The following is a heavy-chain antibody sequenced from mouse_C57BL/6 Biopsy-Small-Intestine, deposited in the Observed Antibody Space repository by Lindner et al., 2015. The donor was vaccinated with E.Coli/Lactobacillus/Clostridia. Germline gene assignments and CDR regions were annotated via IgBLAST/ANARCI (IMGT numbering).Heavy chain of an antibody. CDR2: LYYSGTI. V-gene: IGHV3-5*01. J-gene: IGHJ4*01. Sequence: VQLQESGPGLVKPSQTVFLTCTVTGISITTGNYRWSWIRQFPGNKLEWIGYLYYSGTITYNPSLTSRTTITRDTPKNQFFLEMNSLTAEDTATYYCARDSSGYYAMDYWGQGTSVTVSS. CDR1: GISITTGNYR. CDR3: ARDSSGYYAMDY. D-gene: IGHD3-2*02.